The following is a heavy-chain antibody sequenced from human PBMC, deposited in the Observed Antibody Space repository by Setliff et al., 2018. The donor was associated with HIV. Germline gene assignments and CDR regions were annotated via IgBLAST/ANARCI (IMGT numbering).Heavy chain of an antibody. CDR2: IRYDGNDK. Sequence: PGGSLRLSCEASAFIFTTYGMHWVSQATGKGLEWIASIRYDGNDKYYADSVKGRFTISRDNSKNTLYLEMTSLRAEDTAVYHCAKDMNYNNDYPGVLGSWGRGTLVTVSS. J-gene: IGHJ4*02. CDR3: AKDMNYNNDYPGVLGS. D-gene: IGHD3-16*01. V-gene: IGHV3-30*02. CDR1: AFIFTTYG.